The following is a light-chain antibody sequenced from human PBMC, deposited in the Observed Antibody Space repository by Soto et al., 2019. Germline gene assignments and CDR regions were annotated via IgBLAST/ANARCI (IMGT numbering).Light chain of an antibody. Sequence: EIVLTQSPATLSLSPGERATLSCRASQSVSSFLVWYQQKPGQAPGLLIYDASNRATGIPARFSGSGSGTDFTLTISSLEPEDFAVYYCQKRSNWQYTFGQGTKLEIK. CDR2: DAS. J-gene: IGKJ2*01. V-gene: IGKV3-11*01. CDR3: QKRSNWQYT. CDR1: QSVSSF.